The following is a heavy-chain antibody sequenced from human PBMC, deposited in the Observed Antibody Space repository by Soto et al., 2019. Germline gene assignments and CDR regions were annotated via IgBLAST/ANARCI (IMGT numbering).Heavy chain of an antibody. CDR1: GFTLSSYG. Sequence: QVQLVESGGGVVQPGRSLRLSCAASGFTLSSYGMHWVRQAPGKGLEWGALIWYDGSNKNYADSVEGRFTISRDNSKNTMYLQMNSLRAEDTAVYYCARGLNSVVTRLDYWCQGTLVTVSS. D-gene: IGHD4-4*01. CDR2: IWYDGSNK. V-gene: IGHV3-33*01. CDR3: ARGLNSVVTRLDY. J-gene: IGHJ4*02.